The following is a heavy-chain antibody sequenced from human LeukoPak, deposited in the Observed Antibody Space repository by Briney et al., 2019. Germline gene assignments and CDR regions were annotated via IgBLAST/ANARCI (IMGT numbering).Heavy chain of an antibody. CDR2: INPSGGST. CDR3: ARGSYSSDFDY. V-gene: IGHV1-46*01. D-gene: IGHD1-26*01. Sequence: ASVQVSCKASGYTFTSYYMHWVRQAPGQGREWMGIINPSGGSTSYAQKFQGRVTMTRDMSTSTVYMELSRLRSEDTAVYYRARGSYSSDFDYWGQGTLVTVSS. J-gene: IGHJ4*02. CDR1: GYTFTSYY.